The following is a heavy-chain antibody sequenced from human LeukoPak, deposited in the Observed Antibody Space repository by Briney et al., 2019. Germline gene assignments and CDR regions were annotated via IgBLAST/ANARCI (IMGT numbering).Heavy chain of an antibody. CDR2: ISADNGNT. CDR1: GYTFTRYG. V-gene: IGHV1-18*01. J-gene: IGHJ4*02. CDR3: ARDGTGYYYDSSGYSDY. Sequence: GASVKVSCKASGYTFTRYGISWVRQAPGQGLEWMGWISADNGNTNYAQKLQGRVAMTTDTSTSTAYMELRSLRSDDTAVYYCARDGTGYYYDSSGYSDYWGQGTLVTVSS. D-gene: IGHD3-22*01.